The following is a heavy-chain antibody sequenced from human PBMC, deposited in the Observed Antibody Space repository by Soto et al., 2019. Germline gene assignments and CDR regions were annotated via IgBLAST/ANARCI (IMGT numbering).Heavy chain of an antibody. CDR1: GYSSSTGFN. J-gene: IGHJ4*02. Sequence: TSETLSLTCGVSGYSSSTGFNWGWIRRPPGKGLEWIGSIYHSGSTYYSPSLKSRVTLSVDTSKNQISLKLSSVTAADTALYYCARYWGTGFYHFDSWGQGTLVTVSS. V-gene: IGHV4-38-2*01. CDR3: ARYWGTGFYHFDS. D-gene: IGHD6-19*01. CDR2: IYHSGST.